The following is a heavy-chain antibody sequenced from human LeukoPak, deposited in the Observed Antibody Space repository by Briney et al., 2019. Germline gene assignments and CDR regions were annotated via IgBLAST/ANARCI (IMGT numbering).Heavy chain of an antibody. D-gene: IGHD5-12*01. J-gene: IGHJ4*02. CDR2: INTNTGNP. CDR3: ARDGGDSGYDYSDY. Sequence: ASVKVSCKTSGYTFTGYYMHWVRQAPGQGLEWMGWINTNTGNPTYAQGFTGRFVFSLDTSVSTAYLQISSLKAEDTAVYYCARDGGDSGYDYSDYWGQGTLVTVSS. V-gene: IGHV7-4-1*02. CDR1: GYTFTGYY.